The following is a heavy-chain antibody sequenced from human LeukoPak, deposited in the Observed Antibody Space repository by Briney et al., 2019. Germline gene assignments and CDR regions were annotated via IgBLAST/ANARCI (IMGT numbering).Heavy chain of an antibody. Sequence: SETLSLTCTLSGGSISSYYWSWIRQPPGKGLEWIGYIYYSGSTNYNPSLKSRVTISVDTPKNQFSLKLSSVTAADTAVYYCARYFVGATTWFDPWGQGTLVTVSS. CDR2: IYYSGST. D-gene: IGHD1-26*01. J-gene: IGHJ5*02. CDR1: GGSISSYY. CDR3: ARYFVGATTWFDP. V-gene: IGHV4-59*01.